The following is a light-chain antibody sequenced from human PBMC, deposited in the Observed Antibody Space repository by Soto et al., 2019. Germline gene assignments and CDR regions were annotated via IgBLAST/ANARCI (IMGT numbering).Light chain of an antibody. CDR2: EVS. CDR3: SSYTSSSTLE. Sequence: QSALTQPASVSGSPGQSITISCTGTSSDVGGYNYVSWYQQQPGKAPKLMIYEVSNRPSGVSNRFSGSKSGNTASLTISGLQAEDEADYYCSSYTSSSTLEFGGGTKVTVL. CDR1: SSDVGGYNY. J-gene: IGLJ2*01. V-gene: IGLV2-14*01.